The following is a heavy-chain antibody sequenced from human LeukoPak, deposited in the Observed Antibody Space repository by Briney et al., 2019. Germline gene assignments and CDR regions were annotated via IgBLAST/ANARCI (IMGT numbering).Heavy chain of an antibody. Sequence: GGSLRLSCAASGFTFDDYDMRWVRQAPGKGLEWVSCINWSGGSTGYADSVKGRFTISRDNARNSLYLQMNSLRAEDTALYYCARIAMAGIGDGFDIWGQGTMVTVSS. CDR1: GFTFDDYD. V-gene: IGHV3-20*04. J-gene: IGHJ3*02. CDR2: INWSGGST. D-gene: IGHD6-19*01. CDR3: ARIAMAGIGDGFDI.